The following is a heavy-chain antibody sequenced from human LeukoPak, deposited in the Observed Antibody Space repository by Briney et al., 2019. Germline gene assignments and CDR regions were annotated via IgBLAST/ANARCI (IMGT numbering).Heavy chain of an antibody. CDR3: ARHVEIAVAVPIDY. J-gene: IGHJ4*02. D-gene: IGHD6-19*01. V-gene: IGHV4-39*01. Sequence: IPSETLSLTCTVSGGSISSSRDYWGWIRQPPGKGLEWIGSIYYSGSTYYNPSLKSRVTISVDTSKNQFSLKLSSVTAADTAVYYCARHVEIAVAVPIDYWGQGTLVTVSS. CDR1: GGSISSSRDY. CDR2: IYYSGST.